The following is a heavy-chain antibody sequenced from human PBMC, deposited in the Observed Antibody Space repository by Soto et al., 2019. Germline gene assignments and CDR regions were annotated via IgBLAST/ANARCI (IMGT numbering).Heavy chain of an antibody. CDR3: AATRGSYRPFDY. Sequence: GASVKVSCKASGYTFTGYDMHWVRQAPGQRLEWMGWINAANGNTKYSPKFQGRVTMTRDTSISTAYMELSRLRSDDTAVYYCAATRGSYRPFDYRGQGPMVTASS. D-gene: IGHD3-16*02. V-gene: IGHV1-2*02. CDR1: GYTFTGYD. J-gene: IGHJ4*02. CDR2: INAANGNT.